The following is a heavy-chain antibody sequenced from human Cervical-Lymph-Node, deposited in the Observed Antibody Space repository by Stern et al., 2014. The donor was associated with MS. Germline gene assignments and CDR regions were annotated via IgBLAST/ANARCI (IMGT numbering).Heavy chain of an antibody. J-gene: IGHJ6*02. CDR1: GYTFTDYY. D-gene: IGHD2-2*01. V-gene: IGHV1-69-2*01. CDR3: ATMDPDIVVVPAAMNYYYYGMDV. CDR2: VDPEDGET. Sequence: QLVQSGAEVKKPGATVKISCKVSGYTFTDYYMHWVQQAPGKGLEWMGLVDPEDGETIYAEKFQGRVTITADTSTDTAYMELSSLRSEDTAVYYCATMDPDIVVVPAAMNYYYYGMDVWGQGTTVTVSS.